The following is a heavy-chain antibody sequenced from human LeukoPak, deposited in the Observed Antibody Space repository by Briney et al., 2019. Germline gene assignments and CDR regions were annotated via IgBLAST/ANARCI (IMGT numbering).Heavy chain of an antibody. D-gene: IGHD3-22*01. Sequence: GGSLRLSCAASGVTLSYYNMNWVRQAPGKGLEWVSSISSSSSYIYYADSMKGRFTISRDNAKKSLYLQMNSLRVEDTAVYYCARANYYDSSGVRYWGQGTLVTVSS. CDR3: ARANYYDSSGVRY. CDR2: ISSSSSYI. J-gene: IGHJ4*02. V-gene: IGHV3-21*01. CDR1: GVTLSYYN.